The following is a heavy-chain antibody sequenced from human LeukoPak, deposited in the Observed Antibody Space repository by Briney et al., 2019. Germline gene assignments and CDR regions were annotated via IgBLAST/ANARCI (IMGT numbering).Heavy chain of an antibody. CDR3: ARDPWGYLRSFDY. CDR1: GYTFTGYY. CDR2: INPNSGGT. Sequence: VASVKVSCKASGYTFTGYYMHWARQAPGQGLEWMGWINPNSGGTNYAQKFQGGVTMTRDTSISTAYMELSRLRSDDTAVYYCARDPWGYLRSFDYWGQGTLVTVSS. J-gene: IGHJ4*02. D-gene: IGHD3-16*01. V-gene: IGHV1-2*02.